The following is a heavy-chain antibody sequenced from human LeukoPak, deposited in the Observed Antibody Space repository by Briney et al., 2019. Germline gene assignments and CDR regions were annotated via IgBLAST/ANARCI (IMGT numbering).Heavy chain of an antibody. CDR1: GYTFTSYD. CDR2: MNPNSGNT. D-gene: IGHD3-22*01. V-gene: IGHV1-8*03. CDR3: ARHDSSGYYYGDHPTDDAFDI. J-gene: IGHJ3*02. Sequence: ASVKVSCKASGYTFTSYDINWVRQATGQGLEWMGWMNPNSGNTGYAQKFQGRVTITADKSTSTAYMELSSLRSEDTAVYYCARHDSSGYYYGDHPTDDAFDIWGQGTMVTVSS.